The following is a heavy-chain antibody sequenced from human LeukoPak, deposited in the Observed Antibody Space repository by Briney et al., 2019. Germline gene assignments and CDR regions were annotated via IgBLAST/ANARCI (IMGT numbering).Heavy chain of an antibody. CDR1: GYTFTSYA. J-gene: IGHJ6*03. V-gene: IGHV1-2*02. CDR3: ARDKQLDWAHYYYYYMDV. D-gene: IGHD1-1*01. Sequence: GASVKVSCKASGYTFTSYAMNWVRQAPGQGLEWMGWINPDSGGTNYAQKFQGRVTMTRDTSINTAYMELSRLRSDDTAVYYCARDKQLDWAHYYYYYMDVWGKGTTVTVSS. CDR2: INPDSGGT.